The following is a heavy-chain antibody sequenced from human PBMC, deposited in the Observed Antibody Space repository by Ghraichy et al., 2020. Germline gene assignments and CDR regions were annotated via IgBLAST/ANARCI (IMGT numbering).Heavy chain of an antibody. J-gene: IGHJ6*02. CDR1: GGTFSSYA. Sequence: SVKVSCKASGGTFSSYAISWVRQAPGQGLEWMGGIIPIFGTANYAQKFQGRVTITADESTSTAYMELSSLRSEDTAVYYCASPREYCSSTSCPRRNYYYGMDVWGQGTTVTVSS. V-gene: IGHV1-69*13. D-gene: IGHD2-2*01. CDR3: ASPREYCSSTSCPRRNYYYGMDV. CDR2: IIPIFGTA.